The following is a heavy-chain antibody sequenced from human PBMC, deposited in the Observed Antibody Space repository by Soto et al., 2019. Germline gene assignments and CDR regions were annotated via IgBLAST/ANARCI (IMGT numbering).Heavy chain of an antibody. V-gene: IGHV1-69*02. CDR2: IIPILGIA. D-gene: IGHD2-15*01. CDR3: ARGTYCSGGSCYGTSAEYFQH. J-gene: IGHJ1*01. Sequence: SVKVSCKASGGTFSSYTISWVRQAPGQGLEWMGRIIPILGIANYAQKFQGRVTITADKSTSTAYMELSSLRSEDTAVYYCARGTYCSGGSCYGTSAEYFQHWG. CDR1: GGTFSSYT.